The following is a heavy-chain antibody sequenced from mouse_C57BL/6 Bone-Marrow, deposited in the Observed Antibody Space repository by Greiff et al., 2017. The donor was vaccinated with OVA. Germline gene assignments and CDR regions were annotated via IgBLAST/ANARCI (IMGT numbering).Heavy chain of an antibody. Sequence: EVKVVESGAELVRPGASVKLSCTASGFNIKDDYMHWVKQRPEQGLEWIGWIDPENGDTEYASKFQGKATITADTSSNTAYLQLSSLTSEDTAVYYCTAYGKRFAYWGQGTLVTVSA. J-gene: IGHJ3*01. V-gene: IGHV14-4*01. D-gene: IGHD2-10*02. CDR2: IDPENGDT. CDR1: GFNIKDDY. CDR3: TAYGKRFAY.